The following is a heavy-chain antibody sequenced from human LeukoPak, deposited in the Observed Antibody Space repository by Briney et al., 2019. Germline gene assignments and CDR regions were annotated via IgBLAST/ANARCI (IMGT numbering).Heavy chain of an antibody. CDR1: GGTFSSYA. D-gene: IGHD2-15*01. J-gene: IGHJ6*03. Sequence: SVKVSCKASGGTFSSYAISWVRQAPGQGLEWMGGIIPIFGTANYAQKFQGRVTITADESTSTAYKELSSLRSEDTAVYYCARARVLSPYYYYYMDVWGKGTTVTISS. CDR3: ARARVLSPYYYYYMDV. CDR2: IIPIFGTA. V-gene: IGHV1-69*13.